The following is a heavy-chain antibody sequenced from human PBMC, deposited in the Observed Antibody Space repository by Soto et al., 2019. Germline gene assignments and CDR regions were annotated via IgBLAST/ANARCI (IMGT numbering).Heavy chain of an antibody. Sequence: GASVKVSCKASGGTFSSYAISWVRQAPGQGLEWMGGIIPIFGTANYAQKFQGRVTITADESTSTAYMELSSLRSEDTAVYYCARGITGTISRWFGPWGQGTLVTVSS. D-gene: IGHD1-7*01. J-gene: IGHJ5*02. V-gene: IGHV1-69*13. CDR1: GGTFSSYA. CDR2: IIPIFGTA. CDR3: ARGITGTISRWFGP.